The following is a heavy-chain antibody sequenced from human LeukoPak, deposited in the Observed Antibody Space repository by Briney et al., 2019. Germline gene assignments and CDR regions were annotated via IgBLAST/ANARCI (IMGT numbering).Heavy chain of an antibody. CDR2: MNPNSGNT. J-gene: IGHJ4*02. D-gene: IGHD6-13*01. CDR3: ARVKGSSGIDY. Sequence: ASVKVSCKASGYTFTSYDINWVRQATGQGLEWTGWMNPNSGNTGYAQKFQGRVTITRNTSISTAYMELSSLRSEDTAVYYCARVKGSSGIDYWGQGTLVTVPS. V-gene: IGHV1-8*03. CDR1: GYTFTSYD.